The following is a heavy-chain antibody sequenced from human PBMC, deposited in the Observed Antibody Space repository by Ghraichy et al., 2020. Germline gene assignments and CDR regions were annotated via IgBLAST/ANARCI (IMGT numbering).Heavy chain of an antibody. D-gene: IGHD6-13*01. Sequence: GGSLRLSCAASGFTFSSYGMHWVRQAPGKGLEWVAFIRYDGSNKYYADSVKGRFTISRDNSKNTLYLQMNSLRAEDTAVYYCAKDTSDRPIAAAGLGGVTWWGQGTLVTVSS. CDR1: GFTFSSYG. CDR3: AKDTSDRPIAAAGLGGVTW. J-gene: IGHJ4*02. CDR2: IRYDGSNK. V-gene: IGHV3-30*02.